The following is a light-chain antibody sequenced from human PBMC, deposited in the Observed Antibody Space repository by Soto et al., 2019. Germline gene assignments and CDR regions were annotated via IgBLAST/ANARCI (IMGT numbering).Light chain of an antibody. CDR1: QSVSSSY. CDR3: HQYGSSPPYT. J-gene: IGKJ2*01. Sequence: EIVLTQSPGTLSLSTGERATLSCRASQSVSSSYLAWYQQKPGQAPRLLIYGASSRATGIPDRFSGSGSGTDFTLTISRLEPEDFAVYFCHQYGSSPPYTFGQGTKLEIK. V-gene: IGKV3-20*01. CDR2: GAS.